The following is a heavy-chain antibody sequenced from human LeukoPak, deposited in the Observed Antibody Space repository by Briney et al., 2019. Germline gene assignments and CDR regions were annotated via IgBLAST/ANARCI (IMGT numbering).Heavy chain of an antibody. CDR3: ARGESTVTTYIANFGY. J-gene: IGHJ4*02. D-gene: IGHD4-17*01. CDR1: GYTFTGYY. Sequence: GSVKVSCKASGYTFTGYYMHWVRPAPGQGGECMGWINPNSGGTNYAQECQGRVTIPRDTSISTAYMELSRLRSDDTAIYYCARGESTVTTYIANFGYWGQKNVVPVSS. V-gene: IGHV1-2*02. CDR2: INPNSGGT.